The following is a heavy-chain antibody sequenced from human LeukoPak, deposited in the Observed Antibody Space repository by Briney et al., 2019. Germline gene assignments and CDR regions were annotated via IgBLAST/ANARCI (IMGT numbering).Heavy chain of an antibody. V-gene: IGHV3-48*01. Sequence: GGSLGLSCAASGFTFSSYSMNWVRQAPGKGLEWVSYISNSGSTTYYADSVKGRFTISRDNAKNSLYLQMNSLRVEDTAVYYCARGGTAVARGEYWGQGTLVTVSS. CDR3: ARGGTAVARGEY. CDR2: ISNSGSTT. J-gene: IGHJ4*02. CDR1: GFTFSSYS. D-gene: IGHD6-19*01.